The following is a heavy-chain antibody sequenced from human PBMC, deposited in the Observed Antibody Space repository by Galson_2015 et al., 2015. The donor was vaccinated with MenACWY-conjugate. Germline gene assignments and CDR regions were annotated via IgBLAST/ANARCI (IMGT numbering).Heavy chain of an antibody. CDR3: ARDNIWSFDS. Sequence: SMRLSCAASGLTFNNYWMHWVRQPPGKGLEWISYIKADGSFSNYAYSVKGLFTISTDKAKNMVYLQMDGLGDEDTSVYFCARDNIWSFDSWGQGTLVTVSS. CDR2: IKADGSFS. CDR1: GLTFNNYW. J-gene: IGHJ4*02. D-gene: IGHD2-8*02. V-gene: IGHV3-74*01.